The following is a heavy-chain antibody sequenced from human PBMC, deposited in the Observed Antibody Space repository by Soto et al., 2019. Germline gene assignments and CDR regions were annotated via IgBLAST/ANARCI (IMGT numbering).Heavy chain of an antibody. J-gene: IGHJ6*03. CDR2: ISSSSSTI. CDR1: GFTFSSYS. CDR3: ARDVEVYAPLDYYYYMDV. D-gene: IGHD2-8*01. Sequence: GGSLRLSCAASGFTFSSYSMNWVRQAPGKGLEWVSYISSSSSTIYYADSVKGRFTISRDNAKNSLYLQMNSLRAEDTAVYYCARDVEVYAPLDYYYYMDVWGKGTTVTVSS. V-gene: IGHV3-48*01.